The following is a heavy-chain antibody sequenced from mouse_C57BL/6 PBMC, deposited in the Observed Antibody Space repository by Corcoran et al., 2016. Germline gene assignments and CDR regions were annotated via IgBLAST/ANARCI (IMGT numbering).Heavy chain of an antibody. CDR3: PLTTVVDYAMDY. V-gene: IGHV1-19*01. CDR1: GYTFTDYY. J-gene: IGHJ4*01. Sequence: EVKLQQSGPVLVKPGASVQMYCQASGYTFTDYYMNWVKQSHGKSLEWIGVINPYNGGTSYNQKFKGKATLTVDKSSSTAYMELNSLTSEDSAVYYCPLTTVVDYAMDYWGQGTSVTVSS. CDR2: INPYNGGT. D-gene: IGHD1-1*01.